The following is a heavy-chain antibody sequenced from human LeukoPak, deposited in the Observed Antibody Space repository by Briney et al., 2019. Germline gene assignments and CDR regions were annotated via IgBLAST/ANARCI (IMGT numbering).Heavy chain of an antibody. CDR1: GYSFTSYW. D-gene: IGHD4-17*01. CDR2: IYPGDSDS. CDR3: ARPRTIYYGDYVGYFDY. V-gene: IGHV5-51*01. Sequence: GESLKISCKGSGYSFTSYWIGWVRHMPGKGLEWIGIIYPGDSDSRYSPSFQGQVTISADKSISTAYLQWSSLKASDTAMYYCARPRTIYYGDYVGYFDYWGQGTLVTVSS. J-gene: IGHJ4*02.